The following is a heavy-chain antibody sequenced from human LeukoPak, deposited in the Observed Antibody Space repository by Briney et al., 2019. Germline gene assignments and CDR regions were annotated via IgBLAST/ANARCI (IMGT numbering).Heavy chain of an antibody. CDR1: GYTFTTYG. Sequence: ASVKVSCKASGYTFTTYGLSWVRQAPGQGLEWMGWISAYNGNTNYAQKFQGRVTMTTDTSTSTAYMELRSLRSDDTAVYYCARDHSSGTAVDYWGQGTLVTVSS. V-gene: IGHV1-18*01. D-gene: IGHD3-22*01. J-gene: IGHJ4*02. CDR3: ARDHSSGTAVDY. CDR2: ISAYNGNT.